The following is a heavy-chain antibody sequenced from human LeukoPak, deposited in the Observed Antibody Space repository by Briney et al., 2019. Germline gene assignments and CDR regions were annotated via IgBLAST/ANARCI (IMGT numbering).Heavy chain of an antibody. D-gene: IGHD1-1*01. CDR2: IIPIFGTA. CDR1: GGTFSSYA. V-gene: IGHV1-69*05. CDR3: ARELEGDYYYYYMDV. J-gene: IGHJ6*03. Sequence: GASVKVSCKASGGTFSSYAISWVRQAPGQGLEWMGRIIPIFGTANYAQKFQGRVTITTDESTSTAYMELSSLRSEDTAVYYCARELEGDYYYYYMDVWGKGTTVTVSS.